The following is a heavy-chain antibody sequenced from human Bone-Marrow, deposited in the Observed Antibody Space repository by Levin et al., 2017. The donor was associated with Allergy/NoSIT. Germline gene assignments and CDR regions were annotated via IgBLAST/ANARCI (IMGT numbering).Heavy chain of an antibody. D-gene: IGHD3-10*01. V-gene: IGHV1-69*13. CDR1: GGTFSSYA. J-gene: IGHJ6*03. Sequence: SVKVSCKASGGTFSSYAISWVRQAPGQGLEWMGGIIPIFGTANYAQKFQGRVTITADESTSTAYMELSSLRSEDTAVYYCARVPYGSGSYQGVYYYYYYMDVWGKGTTVTVSS. CDR2: IIPIFGTA. CDR3: ARVPYGSGSYQGVYYYYYYMDV.